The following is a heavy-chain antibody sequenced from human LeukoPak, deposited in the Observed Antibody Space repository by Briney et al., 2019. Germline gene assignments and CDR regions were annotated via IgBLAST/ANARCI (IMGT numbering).Heavy chain of an antibody. CDR3: ARDDVTIFGVVKGYYGMDV. CDR2: INAGNGNT. Sequence: ASVKVSCKASGYTFTSYAMHWVRQAPGQRLEWMGWINAGNGNTKYSQKFQGRVTITVDESTSTAYMELSSLRSEDTAVYYCARDDVTIFGVVKGYYGMDVWGQGTTVTVSS. V-gene: IGHV1-3*01. J-gene: IGHJ6*02. D-gene: IGHD3-3*01. CDR1: GYTFTSYA.